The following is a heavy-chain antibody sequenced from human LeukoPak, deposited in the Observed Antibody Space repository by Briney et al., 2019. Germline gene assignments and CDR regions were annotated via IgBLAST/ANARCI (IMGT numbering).Heavy chain of an antibody. Sequence: QAGGSLRLSCAASGFTFSSYVMNWVRQAPGKGLEWVSAISGSGGSTYYADSVKGRFTISRDNSKNTLYLRMNSLRAEDTAVYYCAKDQSGYFDLWGRGTLVTVSS. CDR3: AKDQSGYFDL. CDR1: GFTFSSYV. CDR2: ISGSGGST. V-gene: IGHV3-23*01. J-gene: IGHJ2*01.